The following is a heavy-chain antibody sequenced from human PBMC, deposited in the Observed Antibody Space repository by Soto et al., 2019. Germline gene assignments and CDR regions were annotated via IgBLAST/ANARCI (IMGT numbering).Heavy chain of an antibody. J-gene: IGHJ4*02. V-gene: IGHV3-53*01. CDR3: ARDYADYVLGYFDY. D-gene: IGHD4-17*01. CDR1: GFTVYSNY. CDR2: IYSGGST. Sequence: EVQLVESGGGLIQPGGSLRLSCAASGFTVYSNYMSWVRQAPGKGLEWVSVIYSGGSTYYADSVKGRFTISRDNSKNTLYLQMNSLRAEDTAVYYWARDYADYVLGYFDYWGQGTLVTVSS.